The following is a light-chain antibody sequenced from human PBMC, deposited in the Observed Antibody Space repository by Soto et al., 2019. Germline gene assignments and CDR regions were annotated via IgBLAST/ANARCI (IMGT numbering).Light chain of an antibody. V-gene: IGKV1-39*01. CDR2: AAS. CDR1: QDIRND. CDR3: QQSYSTPRT. J-gene: IGKJ1*01. Sequence: IQMTHSPSSLSASVGDRVTMTFRPSQDIRNDLGWFQLKPGKAPKLLIYAASTLQSGVPSRFSGSGSGTAFTLTISSLQPEDFATYYCQQSYSTPRTFGQGTKVDI.